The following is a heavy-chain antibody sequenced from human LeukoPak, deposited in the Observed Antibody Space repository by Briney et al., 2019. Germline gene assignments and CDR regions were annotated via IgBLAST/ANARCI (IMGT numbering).Heavy chain of an antibody. CDR1: DDSITMYY. CDR2: VDHTGST. V-gene: IGHV4-59*01. D-gene: IGHD1-1*01. J-gene: IGHJ6*03. CDR3: ARGRVSSSTWYSTYYYYFYMDV. Sequence: SETLSLTFTVSDDSITMYYWTWIRQPPGKGLEWIGYVDHTGSTNFNPSLNGRVSISIDTSKNLFSLRLRSVAAADTAVYFCARGRVSSSTWYSTYYYYFYMDVWGKGTKVTVSS.